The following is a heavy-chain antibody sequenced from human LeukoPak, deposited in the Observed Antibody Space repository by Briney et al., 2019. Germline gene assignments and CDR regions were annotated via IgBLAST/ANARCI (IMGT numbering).Heavy chain of an antibody. CDR2: ISSSSSYI. CDR3: ARRQGHGY. CDR1: GFTVSSNY. J-gene: IGHJ4*02. V-gene: IGHV3-21*01. Sequence: GGSLRLSCAASGFTVSSNYMSWVRQAPGKGLEWVSSISSSSSYIYYADSVKGRFTISRDNAKNSLYLQMNSLRAEDTAVYYCARRQGHGYWGQGTLVTVSS. D-gene: IGHD6-25*01.